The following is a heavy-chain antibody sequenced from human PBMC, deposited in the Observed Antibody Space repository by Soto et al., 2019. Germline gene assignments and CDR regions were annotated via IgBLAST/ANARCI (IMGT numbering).Heavy chain of an antibody. J-gene: IGHJ4*02. CDR2: INPNSGGT. D-gene: IGHD5-18*01. V-gene: IGHV1-2*02. CDR1: GYTFTGYY. Sequence: ASVKVSCKASGYTFTGYYMHWVLQAPGQGLEWMGWINPNSGGTNYAQKFQGRVTMTRDTSISTAYMELSRLRSDDTAVYYCATVYTAMGEFDYWGQGTLVTVSS. CDR3: ATVYTAMGEFDY.